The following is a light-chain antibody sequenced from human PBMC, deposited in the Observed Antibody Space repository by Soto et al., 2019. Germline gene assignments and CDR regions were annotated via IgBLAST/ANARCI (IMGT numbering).Light chain of an antibody. V-gene: IGKV3-11*01. CDR1: QSVGSY. J-gene: IGKJ4*01. CDR2: EAS. CDR3: HQRNEWPPT. Sequence: EIVLTQSPATLSLSPGERATLSCRASQSVGSYLAWYQQKPGQAPRLLIYEASNRAAGIPARFSGSGSGADFTLSISSLEPEDFAVYYCHQRNEWPPTFGDGTKVEI.